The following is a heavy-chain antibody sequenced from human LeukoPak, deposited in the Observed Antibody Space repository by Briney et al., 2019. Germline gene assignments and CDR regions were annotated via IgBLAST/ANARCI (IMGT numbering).Heavy chain of an antibody. Sequence: PSQTLSLTCTVSGGSISSGSYYWSWIRQPAGKGLEWIGRIYTSGSTNYNPSLKSRVTISVDTSKNQFSLKLSSVTAADTAAYYCARDPREASLVSYYMDVWGKGTTVTVSS. CDR1: GGSISSGSYY. V-gene: IGHV4-61*02. J-gene: IGHJ6*03. CDR2: IYTSGST. CDR3: ARDPREASLVSYYMDV.